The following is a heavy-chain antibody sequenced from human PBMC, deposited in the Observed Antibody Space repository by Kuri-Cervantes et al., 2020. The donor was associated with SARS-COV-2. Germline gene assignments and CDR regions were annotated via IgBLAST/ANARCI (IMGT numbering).Heavy chain of an antibody. CDR3: ARGRYDFDY. D-gene: IGHD3-22*01. CDR1: GFNFSTTD. Sequence: GESLKISCVASGFNFSTTDMNWVRQAPGKGLEWVSYISSSSTIYYADSVKGRFTISRDNAKNSLYLQMNSLRAEDTAVYYCARGRYDFDYWGQGTLVTVSS. V-gene: IGHV3-48*01. J-gene: IGHJ4*02. CDR2: ISSSSTI.